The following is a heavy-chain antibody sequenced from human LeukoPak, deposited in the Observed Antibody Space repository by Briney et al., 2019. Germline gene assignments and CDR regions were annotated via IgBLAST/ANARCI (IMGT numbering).Heavy chain of an antibody. CDR3: AGGPAMITFGGVIGTDNWFDP. CDR2: IYHSGST. J-gene: IGHJ5*02. CDR1: GDSSGTYY. V-gene: IGHV4-59*04. D-gene: IGHD3-16*02. Sequence: SETLSLTCSVSGDSSGTYYWSWIRQTPGKGLEWIGYIYHSGSTYYNPSLKSRVTISVDTSKNQFSLKLSSVTAADTAVYYCAGGPAMITFGGVIGTDNWFDPWGQGTLVTVSS.